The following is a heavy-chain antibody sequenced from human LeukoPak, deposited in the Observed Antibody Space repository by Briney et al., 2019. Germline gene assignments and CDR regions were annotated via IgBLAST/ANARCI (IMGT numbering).Heavy chain of an antibody. CDR2: IYHSGST. CDR3: ARHEYSSSWKGY. D-gene: IGHD6-13*01. Sequence: PSETLSLTCTVSGGSISSYYWSWIRQPPGKGLEWIGSIYHSGSTYYNPSLKSRVTIPVDTSKNQFSLKLSSVTAADTAVYYCARHEYSSSWKGYWGQGTLVTVSS. CDR1: GGSISSYY. V-gene: IGHV4-59*08. J-gene: IGHJ4*02.